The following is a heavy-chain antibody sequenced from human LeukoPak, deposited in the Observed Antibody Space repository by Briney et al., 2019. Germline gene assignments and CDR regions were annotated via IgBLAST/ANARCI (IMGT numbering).Heavy chain of an antibody. CDR3: AREASWIQLWLHNWFDP. Sequence: EASVKVSCKASGGTFSSYAISWVRQAPGKGLEWMGSIIPILGIANYAQKFQGRVTITADKSTSTAYMEPSSLRSEDTAVYYCAREASWIQLWLHNWFDPWGQGTLVTVSS. CDR2: IIPILGIA. V-gene: IGHV1-69*04. CDR1: GGTFSSYA. D-gene: IGHD5-18*01. J-gene: IGHJ5*02.